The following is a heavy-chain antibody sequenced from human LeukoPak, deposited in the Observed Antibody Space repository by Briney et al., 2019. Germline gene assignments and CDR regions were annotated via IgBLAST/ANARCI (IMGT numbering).Heavy chain of an antibody. CDR1: GFTFSSYA. V-gene: IGHV3-23*01. D-gene: IGHD2-15*01. Sequence: GGSLRLSCAASGFTFSSYAMSWVRQAPGKGLEWVSAISGSGGSTYYADSVKGRFTISRDNSKNTLYLQMNSPRAEDTAVYYCAKAGQVVVAAPSNYWGQGTLVTVSS. J-gene: IGHJ4*02. CDR3: AKAGQVVVAAPSNY. CDR2: ISGSGGST.